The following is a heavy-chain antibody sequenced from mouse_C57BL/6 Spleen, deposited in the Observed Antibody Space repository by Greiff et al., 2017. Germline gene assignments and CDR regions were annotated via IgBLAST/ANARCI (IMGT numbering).Heavy chain of an antibody. CDR2: IYPRDGST. Sequence: QVQLQQSGPELVKPGASVKLSCKASGYTFTSYDINWVKQRPGQGLEWIGWIYPRDGSTKYNEKFKGKATLTVDTSSSTAYMELHSLTSEDSAVYFCERGQITTVVAEEYYFDYWGQGTTLTVSS. CDR1: GYTFTSYD. V-gene: IGHV1-85*01. J-gene: IGHJ2*01. CDR3: ERGQITTVVAEEYYFDY. D-gene: IGHD1-1*01.